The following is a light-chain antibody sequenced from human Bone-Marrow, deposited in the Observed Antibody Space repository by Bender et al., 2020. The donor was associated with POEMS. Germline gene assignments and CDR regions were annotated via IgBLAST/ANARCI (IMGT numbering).Light chain of an antibody. CDR3: QVWESSSVHPGV. Sequence: SYDLIQPPSVSVSPGQTASITCSGDNLGHKHVCWYQQKPGQSPVLVIYQDNKRPSGIPERFSGSNSGNTATLAISRVEAGDEGDYYCQVWESSSVHPGVFGGGTKLTVL. CDR1: NLGHKH. J-gene: IGLJ3*02. V-gene: IGLV3-1*01. CDR2: QDN.